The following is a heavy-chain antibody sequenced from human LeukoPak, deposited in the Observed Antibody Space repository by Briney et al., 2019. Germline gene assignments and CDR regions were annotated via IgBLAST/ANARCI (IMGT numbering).Heavy chain of an antibody. CDR3: AREGNFDTPQFDY. Sequence: PSETLSLTCTVSGGSISSNYWSWIRQPPGKGLEWIGYIFYSGSTNYNPSLKSRVTISVDTSKNQFSLKLSSVTAADTAVYYCAREGNFDTPQFDYWGQGTLVTVSS. J-gene: IGHJ4*02. CDR1: GGSISSNY. V-gene: IGHV4-59*01. CDR2: IFYSGST. D-gene: IGHD3-9*01.